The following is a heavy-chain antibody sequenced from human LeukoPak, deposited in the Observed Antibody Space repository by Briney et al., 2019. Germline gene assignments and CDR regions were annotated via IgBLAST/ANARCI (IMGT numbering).Heavy chain of an antibody. V-gene: IGHV3-7*01. D-gene: IGHD5-24*01. J-gene: IGHJ4*02. CDR1: GFTFSTSW. CDR3: ARDRAYNRFDY. Sequence: GGSLRLSCVDSGFTFSTSWMAWVRQAPGKGLEWVANIKEDGSAKNYVGSVRGRFTVSRDNAKKSVYLEMNSLRAEDTAVCYCARDRAYNRFDYWGQGTLVTVSS. CDR2: IKEDGSAK.